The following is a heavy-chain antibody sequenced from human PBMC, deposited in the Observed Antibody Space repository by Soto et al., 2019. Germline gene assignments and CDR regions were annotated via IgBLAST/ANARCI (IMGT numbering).Heavy chain of an antibody. CDR3: TRDLFSYDYSGILWFDP. J-gene: IGHJ5*02. D-gene: IGHD3-16*01. V-gene: IGHV3-73*01. Sequence: PGGSLRLACAASGFAFRGSAMYWVRQASGKGPEWVGRIRSKGHNYATEYAASVKGRFTISRDDSKNTAYLQMNSLQTEDTAVYYCTRDLFSYDYSGILWFDPWGQGTLVTVPQ. CDR1: GFAFRGSA. CDR2: IRSKGHNYAT.